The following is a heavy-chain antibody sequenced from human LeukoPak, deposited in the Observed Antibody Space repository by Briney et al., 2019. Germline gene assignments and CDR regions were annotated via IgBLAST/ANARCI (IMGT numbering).Heavy chain of an antibody. D-gene: IGHD5-18*01. CDR3: AKIDTAMPPYNWFDP. J-gene: IGHJ5*02. CDR2: ISGSGGST. V-gene: IGHV3-23*01. Sequence: PGGSLRLSCAASGFTFSSYAMSWVRQAPGKGLEWVSAISGSGGSTYYADSVKGRFTISRDNSKNTLCLQMNSLRAEDTAVYYCAKIDTAMPPYNWFDPWGQGTLVTVSS. CDR1: GFTFSSYA.